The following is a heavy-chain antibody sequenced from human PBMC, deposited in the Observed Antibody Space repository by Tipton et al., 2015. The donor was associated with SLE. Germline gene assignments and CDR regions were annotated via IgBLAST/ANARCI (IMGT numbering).Heavy chain of an antibody. Sequence: SLRLSCAASGFTFSDYYMTWIRQAPGEGLEWVSYISGSGKTIYYADSVKGRFTISRDDAKNSLYLQMNSLRVKDTAVYYCARDSSAPSSYWYFDLWGRGTLVTVSS. CDR2: ISGSGKTI. D-gene: IGHD2-2*01. CDR3: ARDSSAPSSYWYFDL. J-gene: IGHJ2*01. CDR1: GFTFSDYY. V-gene: IGHV3-11*01.